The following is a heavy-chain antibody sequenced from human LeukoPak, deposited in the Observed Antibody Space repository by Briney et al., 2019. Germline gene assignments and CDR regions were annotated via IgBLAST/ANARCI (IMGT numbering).Heavy chain of an antibody. Sequence: VQPGGSLRLSCAASGFTVGSNYMSWVRQAPGKGLEWVSIIYRGGSTNYAGSVKGRFTISRDTSKNTLYLQMNSLRAEDTAVYYCARLSANSSAYFFDYWGQGTLVTVSS. CDR2: IYRGGST. CDR1: GFTVGSNY. J-gene: IGHJ4*02. CDR3: ARLSANSSAYFFDY. D-gene: IGHD3-22*01. V-gene: IGHV3-66*04.